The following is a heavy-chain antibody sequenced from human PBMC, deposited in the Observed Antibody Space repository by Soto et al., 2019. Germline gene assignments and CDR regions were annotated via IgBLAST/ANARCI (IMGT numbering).Heavy chain of an antibody. CDR2: AAYSGGT. J-gene: IGHJ5*02. CDR1: GGSIANNNYF. V-gene: IGHV4-39*07. CDR3: ASSKYDVVTGSVWFDP. Sequence: SETLSLTCTVSGGSIANNNYFWGWVRQPPGKGLEWIGSAAYSGGTYKNPSLKGRVTISLDHSRNQFSLRLNSVTAADTAVYFCASSKYDVVTGSVWFDPWGQGTLVTVSS. D-gene: IGHD2-21*02.